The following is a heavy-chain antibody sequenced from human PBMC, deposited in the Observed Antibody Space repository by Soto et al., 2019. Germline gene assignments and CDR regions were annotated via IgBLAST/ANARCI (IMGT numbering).Heavy chain of an antibody. Sequence: PGESLKISCKGSGYSFTSYWIGWVRQMPGKGLEWMGIIYPGDSDTRYSPSFQGQVTISADKSISTAYLQWSSLKASDTAMHYCARPASYCSSTSCHNYYYYMDVWGKGTTVTVSS. D-gene: IGHD2-2*02. J-gene: IGHJ6*03. CDR1: GYSFTSYW. V-gene: IGHV5-51*01. CDR3: ARPASYCSSTSCHNYYYYMDV. CDR2: IYPGDSDT.